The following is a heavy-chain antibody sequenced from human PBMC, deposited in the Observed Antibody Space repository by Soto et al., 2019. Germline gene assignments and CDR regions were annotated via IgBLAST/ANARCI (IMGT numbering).Heavy chain of an antibody. CDR2: IKSKTDGGTT. Sequence: KPGGSLRLSCAASGFTFSNAWMSWVRQAPGKGLEWVGRIKSKTDGGTTDYAAPVKGRFTISRDDSKNTLYLQMNSLKTEDTAVYYCTTDPMNYYYDSSGHIPHTWGQGTLVTVSS. D-gene: IGHD3-22*01. V-gene: IGHV3-15*01. J-gene: IGHJ5*02. CDR3: TTDPMNYYYDSSGHIPHT. CDR1: GFTFSNAW.